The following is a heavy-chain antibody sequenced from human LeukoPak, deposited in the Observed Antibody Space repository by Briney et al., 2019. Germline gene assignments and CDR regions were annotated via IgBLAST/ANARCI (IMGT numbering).Heavy chain of an antibody. V-gene: IGHV4-59*08. CDR3: ARWDDSAWGFGN. Sequence: PSETLSLTCIVSGGSISSYSWNWIRQSPGKGLEWVGYISRSGTTSYNSSLKSRVTISVDTSKNQLSLKLTSVTAADTAVYYCARWDDSAWGFGNWGPGTLVTVSS. D-gene: IGHD6-19*01. CDR2: ISRSGTT. J-gene: IGHJ4*02. CDR1: GGSISSYS.